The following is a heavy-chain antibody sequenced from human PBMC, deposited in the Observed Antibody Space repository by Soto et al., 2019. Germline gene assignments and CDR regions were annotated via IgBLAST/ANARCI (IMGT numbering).Heavy chain of an antibody. Sequence: QVQLVQSGAEVKKPGSSVKVSCKASGGTFSSYAISWVRQAPGQGLEWMGGIIPISDTTNYAQKFQGRVTITAYESTSTAYMELSSLRSEDTAVCYCARSQGSSTSLEIYYYYYYGMDVWGQGTTVTVSS. CDR2: IIPISDTT. J-gene: IGHJ6*02. V-gene: IGHV1-69*01. CDR1: GGTFSSYA. D-gene: IGHD2-2*01. CDR3: ARSQGSSTSLEIYYYYYYGMDV.